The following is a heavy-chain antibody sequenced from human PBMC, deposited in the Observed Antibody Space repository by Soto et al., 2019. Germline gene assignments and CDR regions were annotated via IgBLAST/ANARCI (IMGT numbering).Heavy chain of an antibody. Sequence: QLQLQESGPGLVKPSETLSLTCTVSGGSVSSSSYYWGWIRQPPGKGLQWIGSIYYSGITYYNPSLKSRVTISVDTSRNQFSLKLSAVTAADTAVFYCARHFPDRSYYYYYMDVWGTGTTVTVSS. J-gene: IGHJ6*03. CDR2: IYYSGIT. V-gene: IGHV4-39*01. CDR1: GGSVSSSSYY. CDR3: ARHFPDRSYYYYYMDV.